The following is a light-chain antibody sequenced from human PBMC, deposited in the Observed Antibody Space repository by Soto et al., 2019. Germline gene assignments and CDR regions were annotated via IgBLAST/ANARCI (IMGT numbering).Light chain of an antibody. J-gene: IGKJ1*01. CDR2: GAS. Sequence: EIVMTQSPATLSVSPGERVTLSCRASQSVSSRLAWYQQKPGQSPRLLIYGASTRATGIPARFSGSGSGTEFTLTISSLHSEDFGVYYCHQYNNLWTFGQGTKVDIK. V-gene: IGKV3-15*01. CDR1: QSVSSR. CDR3: HQYNNLWT.